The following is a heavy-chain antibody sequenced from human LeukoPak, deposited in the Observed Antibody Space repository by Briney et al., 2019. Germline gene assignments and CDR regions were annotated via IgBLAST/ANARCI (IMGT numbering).Heavy chain of an antibody. CDR1: GGTFSSYA. CDR3: ARDPHLYCSSTGCYFNDY. CDR2: IIPIFGTA. Sequence: GASVKVSCKASGGTFSSYAISWVRQAPGQGLEWMGGIIPIFGTANYAQKFQGRVTITADKSTSTAYMELSSLRSEDTAVYYCARDPHLYCSSTGCYFNDYWGQGTLVTVSS. V-gene: IGHV1-69*06. J-gene: IGHJ4*02. D-gene: IGHD2-2*01.